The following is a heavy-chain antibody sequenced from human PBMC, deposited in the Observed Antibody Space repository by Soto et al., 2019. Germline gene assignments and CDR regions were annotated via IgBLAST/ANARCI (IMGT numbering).Heavy chain of an antibody. Sequence: SETLSLTCAVSGGSISSGGYSWSCIRQPPGKGLEWIGYIYHSGNTYYNPSLKSRVTISVDRSKNQFSLKLSSVTAADTAVYYCARGPIVVPDENWFDPWGQGALVTVSS. CDR1: GGSISSGGYS. D-gene: IGHD2-2*01. V-gene: IGHV4-30-2*01. CDR3: ARGPIVVPDENWFDP. CDR2: IYHSGNT. J-gene: IGHJ5*02.